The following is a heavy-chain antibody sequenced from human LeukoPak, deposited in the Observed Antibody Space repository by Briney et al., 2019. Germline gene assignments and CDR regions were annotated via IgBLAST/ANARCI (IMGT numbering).Heavy chain of an antibody. CDR3: ARRGCSSTSCYYYYYYYMDV. J-gene: IGHJ6*03. V-gene: IGHV4-4*07. D-gene: IGHD2-2*01. Sequence: SETLSLTGTVSGGSISSYYWSWIRQPAGKGLEWIGRIYTSGSTNYNPSLKSRVTMSVDTSKNQFSLKLSSVTAADTAVYYCARRGCSSTSCYYYYYYYMDVWGKGTTVTVSS. CDR1: GGSISSYY. CDR2: IYTSGST.